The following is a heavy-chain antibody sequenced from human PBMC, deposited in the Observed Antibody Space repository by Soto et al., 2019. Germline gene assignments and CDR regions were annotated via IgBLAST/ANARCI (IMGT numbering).Heavy chain of an antibody. D-gene: IGHD3-3*01. CDR2: IFSNDEK. CDR3: ARDTIFGVVHHIDP. Sequence: GSGPTLVNPTETLTLTCTVSGFSLSNARMGVSWIRQPPGKALEWLAHIFSNDEKSYSTSLKSRLTISKDTSKSQVVLTMTNMDPVDTATYYCARDTIFGVVHHIDPWGQGTLVTVSS. CDR1: GFSLSNARMG. J-gene: IGHJ5*02. V-gene: IGHV2-26*01.